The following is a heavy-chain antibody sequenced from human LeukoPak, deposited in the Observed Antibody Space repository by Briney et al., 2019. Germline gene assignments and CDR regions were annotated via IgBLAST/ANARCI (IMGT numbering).Heavy chain of an antibody. CDR2: ISSSGSTI. J-gene: IGHJ4*02. V-gene: IGHV3-48*03. Sequence: GGSLRLSCAASGFTFSSYEMNWVRQAPGKGLEWVSYISSSGSTIYYADSVKGRFTISRDNAKNSLYLQMNSLRAEDTAVYYCAREMRPYDILTGYYTHWGNYDYWGQGTLVTVSS. CDR3: AREMRPYDILTGYYTHWGNYDY. CDR1: GFTFSSYE. D-gene: IGHD3-9*01.